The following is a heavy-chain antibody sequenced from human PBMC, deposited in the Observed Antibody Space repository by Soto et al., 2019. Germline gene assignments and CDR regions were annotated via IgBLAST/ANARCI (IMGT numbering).Heavy chain of an antibody. CDR1: GGSFSGYY. CDR3: ARGLYSSSWYGERKYFQH. V-gene: IGHV4-34*01. D-gene: IGHD6-13*01. CDR2: INHSGST. J-gene: IGHJ1*01. Sequence: QVQLQQWGAGLLKPSETLSLTCAVYGGSFSGYYWSWIRQPPGKGLEWIGEINHSGSTNYNPSLKSRVTISVDTSKNQFSLKLSSVTAADTAVYYCARGLYSSSWYGERKYFQHWGQGTLVTVSS.